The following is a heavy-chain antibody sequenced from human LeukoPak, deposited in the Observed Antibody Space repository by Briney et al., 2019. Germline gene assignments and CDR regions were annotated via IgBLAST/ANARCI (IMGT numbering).Heavy chain of an antibody. Sequence: GGSLRLSCAAPGFTFSSYAMSWVRQAPGKGLEWVSAISGSGGSTYYADSVKGRFTISRDNSKNTLYLQMNSLRAEDTAVYYCAKDGNYYGSGEPHFADYWGQGTLVTVSS. J-gene: IGHJ4*02. CDR3: AKDGNYYGSGEPHFADY. CDR1: GFTFSSYA. CDR2: ISGSGGST. D-gene: IGHD3-10*01. V-gene: IGHV3-23*01.